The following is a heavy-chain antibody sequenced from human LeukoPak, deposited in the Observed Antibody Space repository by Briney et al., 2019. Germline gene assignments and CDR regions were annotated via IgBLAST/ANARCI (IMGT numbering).Heavy chain of an antibody. CDR3: ARHWGSGNFDY. CDR1: GFTFSSYW. J-gene: IGHJ4*02. Sequence: GSLRLSCAASGFTFSSYWMSWVRQAPGKGLEWIGYIYYSGSTNYNPSLKSRVTISVDTSKNQFSLKLSSVTAADTAVYYCARHWGSGNFDYWGQGTLVTVSS. V-gene: IGHV4-59*08. D-gene: IGHD1-1*01. CDR2: IYYSGST.